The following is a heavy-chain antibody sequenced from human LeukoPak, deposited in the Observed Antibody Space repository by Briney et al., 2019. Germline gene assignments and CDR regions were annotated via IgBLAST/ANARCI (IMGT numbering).Heavy chain of an antibody. J-gene: IGHJ6*02. CDR3: AKDVYKQWLVRLAYYYYGMDV. CDR1: GFTFSSYG. Sequence: GGSLRLSCAASGFTFSSYGMHWVRQAPAKGLEWVAVISYDGSNKYYADSVKGRFTISRDNSKNTLYLQMNSLRAEDTAVYYCAKDVYKQWLVRLAYYYYGMDVWGQGTRSPSP. V-gene: IGHV3-30*18. CDR2: ISYDGSNK. D-gene: IGHD6-19*01.